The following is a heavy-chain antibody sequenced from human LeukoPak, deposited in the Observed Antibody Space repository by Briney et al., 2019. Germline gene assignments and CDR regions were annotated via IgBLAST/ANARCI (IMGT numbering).Heavy chain of an antibody. CDR2: IWYDGSNK. CDR3: ARDKLPAVTSGLDY. J-gene: IGHJ4*02. V-gene: IGHV3-33*01. D-gene: IGHD4-17*01. Sequence: GRSLRLSCAASGFTFSSYGMHWVRQAPGKGLEWVAVIWYDGSNKYYADSVKGRFTISRDNSKNTLYLQMNSPRAEDTAVYYCARDKLPAVTSGLDYRGQGTLVTVSS. CDR1: GFTFSSYG.